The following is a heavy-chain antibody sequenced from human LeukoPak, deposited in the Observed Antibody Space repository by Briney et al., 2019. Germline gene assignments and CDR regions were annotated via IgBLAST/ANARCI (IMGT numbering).Heavy chain of an antibody. J-gene: IGHJ6*03. CDR2: IYYSGST. Sequence: PSETLSLTCTVSGGSISSYYWSWIRQPPGKGLEWIGYIYYSGSTNYTPSPKSRVTISVDTSKNKFSLKLSSVTAADTAVYYCARVSYGDYVYYYYYYMDVWGKGTTVTVSS. V-gene: IGHV4-59*01. CDR1: GGSISSYY. D-gene: IGHD4-17*01. CDR3: ARVSYGDYVYYYYYYMDV.